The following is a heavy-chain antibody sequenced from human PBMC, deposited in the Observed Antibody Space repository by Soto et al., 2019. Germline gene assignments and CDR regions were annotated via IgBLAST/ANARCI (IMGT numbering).Heavy chain of an antibody. CDR3: ARDGGRHSVGIDY. CDR1: GGTFSSYS. D-gene: IGHD1-26*01. V-gene: IGHV1-69*01. CDR2: IIPIFGTA. Sequence: QVQLVQSGAEVKKPGSSVKVSCKASGGTFSSYSINWVRQAPGQGLEWMGEIIPIFGTANYAQKFQGRVKITADAYTSTAYMALSSLRSEGTAVYYCARDGGRHSVGIDYWGQGTLVTVSS. J-gene: IGHJ4*02.